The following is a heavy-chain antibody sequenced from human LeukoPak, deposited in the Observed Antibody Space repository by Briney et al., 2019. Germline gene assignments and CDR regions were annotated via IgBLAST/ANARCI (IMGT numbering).Heavy chain of an antibody. CDR2: IYNRGTT. CDR3: ARDFTAARRLHPFDI. D-gene: IGHD6-6*01. J-gene: IGHJ3*02. Sequence: SETLSLTCTVSGGSISSSSYYWGWIRQPPGKGLEWIGTIYNRGTTYYNPSLKSRVTISVETSKNQFSLKLTSVTDADTAVYYCARDFTAARRLHPFDIWGQGTMVTVSS. CDR1: GGSISSSSYY. V-gene: IGHV4-39*07.